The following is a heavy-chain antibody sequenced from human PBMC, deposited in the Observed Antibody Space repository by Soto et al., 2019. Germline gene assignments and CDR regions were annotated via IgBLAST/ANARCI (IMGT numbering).Heavy chain of an antibody. CDR3: AKDSSRLDY. CDR2: ISGSGGNT. Sequence: GGSLSLSCAASGFTFSSYAMSWVRQAPGKGLEWVSAISGSGGNTYYADSVKGRFTTSRDNSKNTLYLQMNSLRAEDTAVYYCAKDSSRLDYWGHGTLVTVSS. V-gene: IGHV3-23*01. CDR1: GFTFSSYA. D-gene: IGHD6-13*01. J-gene: IGHJ4*01.